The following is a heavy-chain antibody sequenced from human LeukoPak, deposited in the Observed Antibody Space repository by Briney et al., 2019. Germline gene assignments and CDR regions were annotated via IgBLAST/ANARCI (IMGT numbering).Heavy chain of an antibody. J-gene: IGHJ4*02. CDR2: FYTSGST. V-gene: IGHV4-4*07. CDR1: GGSISSYY. D-gene: IGHD6-13*01. CDR3: ARSAIGTADFDY. Sequence: SETLSLTCTVPGGSISSYYWSWIRQPAGKGLEWIGRFYTSGSTNYNPSLKSRVTMSVDTSKNQFSLKLTSVTAADTAVYYCARSAIGTADFDYWGQGTLVTVSS.